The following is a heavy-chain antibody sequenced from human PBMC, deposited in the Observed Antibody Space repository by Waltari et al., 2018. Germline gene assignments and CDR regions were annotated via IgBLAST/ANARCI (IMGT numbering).Heavy chain of an antibody. CDR2: IFYRGST. D-gene: IGHD3-22*01. CDR1: GDSISRSSYY. V-gene: IGHV4-39*01. CDR3: ARKYHSSGYYFLGWFDP. Sequence: QVQLQESGPGLVKPSETLSLTCTVSGDSISRSSYYWGWIRQTPGKGLEWIGSIFYRGSTYYNPSLRSRVTISRATSKNQFSLKVTSVTAADTAVYYCARKYHSSGYYFLGWFDPWGQGTLVTVSS. J-gene: IGHJ5*02.